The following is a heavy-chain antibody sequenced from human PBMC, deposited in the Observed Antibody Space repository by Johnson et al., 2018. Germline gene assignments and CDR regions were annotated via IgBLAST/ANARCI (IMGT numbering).Heavy chain of an antibody. Sequence: VQLVESGGGLVQPGGSLRLSCAASRFTFSSYWMSWVRQAPGKGLEWVANITQEGSEKYYVDSVKGRFTISRDNAKNSLYLQMTSLRAEDTAVYYCARSVVTPGDAFDIWGQGTLVTVSS. CDR3: ARSVVTPGDAFDI. D-gene: IGHD4-23*01. J-gene: IGHJ3*02. CDR2: ITQEGSEK. CDR1: RFTFSSYW. V-gene: IGHV3-7*01.